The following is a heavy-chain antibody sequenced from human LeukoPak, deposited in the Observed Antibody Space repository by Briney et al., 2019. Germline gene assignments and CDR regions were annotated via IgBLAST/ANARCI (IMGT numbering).Heavy chain of an antibody. V-gene: IGHV4-34*01. CDR3: ARGDFWSAKYVDV. D-gene: IGHD3-3*01. Sequence: SETLSLTCAVYGGSFRGYYWSWIRQPPGKVLEWIGEINHSGSTNYNPSLKSRVTISVDTSKNQFSLKLSSVTAADTAVYYCARGDFWSAKYVDVWGKGTTVTVSS. J-gene: IGHJ6*03. CDR1: GGSFRGYY. CDR2: INHSGST.